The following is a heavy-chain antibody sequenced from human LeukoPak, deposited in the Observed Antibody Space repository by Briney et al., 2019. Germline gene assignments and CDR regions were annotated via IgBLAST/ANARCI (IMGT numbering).Heavy chain of an antibody. V-gene: IGHV3-20*04. CDR2: FNWNGGST. CDR3: ARLGYCSSTSCHVYYYYMDV. J-gene: IGHJ6*03. CDR1: GFTFDDCG. Sequence: GGSLRLSCAASGFTFDDCGMSWVRQATGKGLEWVSGFNWNGGSTGYADSVKGRFTISRDNAKNSLYLQMNSLRAEDTALYYCARLGYCSSTSCHVYYYYMDVWGKGTTVTVSS. D-gene: IGHD2-2*01.